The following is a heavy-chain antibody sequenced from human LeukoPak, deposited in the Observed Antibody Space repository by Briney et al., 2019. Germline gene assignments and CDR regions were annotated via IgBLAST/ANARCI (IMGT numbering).Heavy chain of an antibody. CDR3: ARWGGVQFDP. CDR2: INPNSGGT. Sequence: ASVKVSCKASGYTFTGYYMHWVRQAPGQGLEWMGWINPNSGGTNYAQKFQGRVTMTRDTSIATVYMELTSLTSDDTAVYYCARWGGVQFDPWGQGTLVTVSS. CDR1: GYTFTGYY. J-gene: IGHJ5*02. D-gene: IGHD2-8*01. V-gene: IGHV1-2*02.